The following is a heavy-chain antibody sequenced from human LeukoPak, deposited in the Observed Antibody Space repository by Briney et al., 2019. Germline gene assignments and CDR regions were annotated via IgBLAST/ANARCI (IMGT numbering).Heavy chain of an antibody. CDR3: AKEPNPLMVRGVTLGYFDY. CDR2: ISWNSGSI. CDR1: GFTFDDYA. V-gene: IGHV3-9*01. Sequence: PGGSLRLSCAASGFTFDDYAMHWVRQAPGKGLEWVSGISWNSGSIGYADSVKGRFTISRDNAKHSLYLQMNSLRAEDTALYYCAKEPNPLMVRGVTLGYFDYWGQGTLVTVSS. J-gene: IGHJ4*02. D-gene: IGHD3-10*01.